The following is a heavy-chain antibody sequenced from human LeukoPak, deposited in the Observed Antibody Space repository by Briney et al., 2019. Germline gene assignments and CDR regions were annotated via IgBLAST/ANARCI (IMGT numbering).Heavy chain of an antibody. D-gene: IGHD5-18*01. V-gene: IGHV3-48*02. J-gene: IGHJ4*02. CDR3: ARVAEIQLWLRSAIDY. Sequence: GGSLRLSCAASGFTFSTYSVNWVRQAPGKGLEWLSFISTGSSTIYYADSVKGRFTISRDNAKNSLYLQMNSLRDEDTAVYYCARVAEIQLWLRSAIDYWGQGTLVTVSS. CDR1: GFTFSTYS. CDR2: ISTGSSTI.